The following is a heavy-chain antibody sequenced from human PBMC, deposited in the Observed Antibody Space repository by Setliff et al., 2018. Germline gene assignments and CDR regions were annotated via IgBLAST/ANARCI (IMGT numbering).Heavy chain of an antibody. Sequence: GESLKISCAASGFSCSGSAVYWVRQASVRGLEWIGRIRGRTDNYATAYAASVRGRFTISRDDSKNTAYLQMNSLKTEDTAVYYCTFARDGYDVFDIWGQGTMVTVSS. CDR1: GFSCSGSA. V-gene: IGHV3-73*01. D-gene: IGHD5-18*01. CDR3: TFARDGYDVFDI. CDR2: IRGRTDNYAT. J-gene: IGHJ3*02.